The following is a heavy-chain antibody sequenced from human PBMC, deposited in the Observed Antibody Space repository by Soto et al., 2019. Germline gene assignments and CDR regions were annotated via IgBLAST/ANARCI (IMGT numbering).Heavy chain of an antibody. D-gene: IGHD3-10*01. J-gene: IGHJ6*02. Sequence: LRLSCVASEFTFSSYWMHWVRQVPGKGLVWVSRLNEDGSFTSYADSVKGRFSIFRDNAKKTLYLQMNSLSAEDSAVYYCARDLSGRADVWGQGTTVTVSS. CDR2: LNEDGSFT. V-gene: IGHV3-74*03. CDR3: ARDLSGRADV. CDR1: EFTFSSYW.